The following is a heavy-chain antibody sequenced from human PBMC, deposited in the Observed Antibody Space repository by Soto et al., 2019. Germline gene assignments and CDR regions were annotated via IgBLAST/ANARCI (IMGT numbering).Heavy chain of an antibody. D-gene: IGHD2-2*01. Sequence: GGSLRLSCAASGFTFSSYSMNWVRQAPGKGLEWVSYISSSSSTIYYADSVKGRFTISRDNAKNSLYLQMNSLRDEDTAVYYCARSRSYCSSTSCQKRGYFDYWGQGTLVTVSS. CDR2: ISSSSSTI. V-gene: IGHV3-48*02. CDR3: ARSRSYCSSTSCQKRGYFDY. CDR1: GFTFSSYS. J-gene: IGHJ4*02.